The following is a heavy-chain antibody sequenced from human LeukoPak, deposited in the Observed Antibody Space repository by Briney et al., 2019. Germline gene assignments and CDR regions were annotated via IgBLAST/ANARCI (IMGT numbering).Heavy chain of an antibody. CDR2: ISSSGKNI. CDR1: GFTFSSYE. Sequence: GGSLRLSCAASGFTFSSYEMNWVRQAPGKGLEWVSYISSSGKNIYFADSVKGRFTISRDNAKNSLFLRMNSLRAEDTAVYYCARVTYAVPDYWGQGTLVAVSS. CDR3: ARVTYAVPDY. J-gene: IGHJ4*02. D-gene: IGHD2/OR15-2a*01. V-gene: IGHV3-48*03.